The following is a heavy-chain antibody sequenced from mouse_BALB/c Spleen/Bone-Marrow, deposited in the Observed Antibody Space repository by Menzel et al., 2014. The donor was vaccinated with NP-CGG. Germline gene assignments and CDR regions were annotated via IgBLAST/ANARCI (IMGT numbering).Heavy chain of an antibody. D-gene: IGHD1-2*01. Sequence: LVKTGTSVKISCKASGYSFTGYYIHWVKQTHGKRLEWIGYISCYNGATSYNQKFKGKATFTVDTSSTTAYIQFNSLTSEDSAVYYCARETTATYFDVWGAGTTVTVSS. CDR3: ARETTATYFDV. J-gene: IGHJ1*01. CDR2: ISCYNGAT. V-gene: IGHV1S34*01. CDR1: GYSFTGYY.